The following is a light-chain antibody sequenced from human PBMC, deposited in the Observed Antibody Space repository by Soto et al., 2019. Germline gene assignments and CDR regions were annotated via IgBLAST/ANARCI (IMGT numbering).Light chain of an antibody. J-gene: IGLJ2*01. CDR1: SSDVGGYNY. CDR3: NSYTSSSSLVV. CDR2: DVS. V-gene: IGLV2-14*01. Sequence: QSALTQPDSVSGSPGQSITISCTGTSSDVGGYNYVSWYQQHPGKAPKLILYDVSYRPSGVSNRFSGSKSGNTASLTISGLQAEDEADYYCNSYTSSSSLVVFGGGTKVTVL.